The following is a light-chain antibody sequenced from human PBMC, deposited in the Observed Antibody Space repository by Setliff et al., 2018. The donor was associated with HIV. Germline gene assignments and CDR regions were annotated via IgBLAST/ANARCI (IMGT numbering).Light chain of an antibody. CDR2: DVS. V-gene: IGLV2-14*03. CDR1: SSDVGGYNY. Sequence: QSALTQPASVSGSPGQSITISCTGSSSDVGGYNYVSWYQQHPGKAPKRMIYDVSQRPSGVSDRFSGSKSGITASLTISGLQPEDDSDYYCSSYTASSTLVFGGGTKVTVL. J-gene: IGLJ3*02. CDR3: SSYTASSTLV.